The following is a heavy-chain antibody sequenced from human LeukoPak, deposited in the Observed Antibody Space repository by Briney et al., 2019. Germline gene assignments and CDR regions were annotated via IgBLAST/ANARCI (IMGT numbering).Heavy chain of an antibody. CDR2: ISYDGSNK. CDR1: GFTFSSYG. J-gene: IGHJ4*02. V-gene: IGHV3-30*18. Sequence: TGRSLRLSCAASGFTFSSYGMHWVRQAPGKGLEWVAVISYDGSNKYYADSVKGRFTISRDNSKNTLYLQMNSLRAEDTAVYYCAKDREGATTDCFDYWGQGTLVTVSS. D-gene: IGHD1-26*01. CDR3: AKDREGATTDCFDY.